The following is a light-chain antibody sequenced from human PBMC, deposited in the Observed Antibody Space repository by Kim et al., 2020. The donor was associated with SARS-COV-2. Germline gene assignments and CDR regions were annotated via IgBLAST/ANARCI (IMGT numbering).Light chain of an antibody. CDR2: DAS. CDR3: QQRSIWPPGS. V-gene: IGKV3-11*01. CDR1: QSVDIS. Sequence: LSPGERAPPSCRASQSVDISLAWYQQKPGQAPRLLIYDASNRATGIPARFSGSGSGTDFTLTISSLEPEDFAVYYCQQRSIWPPGSFGQGTKLEIK. J-gene: IGKJ2*04.